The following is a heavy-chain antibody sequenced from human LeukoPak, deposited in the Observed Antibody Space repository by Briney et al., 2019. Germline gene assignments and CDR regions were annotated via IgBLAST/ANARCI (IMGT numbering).Heavy chain of an antibody. D-gene: IGHD2-21*01. J-gene: IGHJ3*02. Sequence: PGGSLRLSCAASGFTFSSYGMHWVRQAPGKGLEWVAFIRYDGSNKYYADSVKGRFTISRDNSKNTLYLQMNSLRAEDTAVYYCARDHCGGDCYPRADAFDIWGQGTMVTVSS. CDR1: GFTFSSYG. V-gene: IGHV3-30*02. CDR2: IRYDGSNK. CDR3: ARDHCGGDCYPRADAFDI.